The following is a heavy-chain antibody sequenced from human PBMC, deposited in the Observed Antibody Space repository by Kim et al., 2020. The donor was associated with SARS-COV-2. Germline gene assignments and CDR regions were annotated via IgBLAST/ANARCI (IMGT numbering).Heavy chain of an antibody. CDR1: GFIFEDYA. Sequence: GGSLRLSCAASGFIFEDYAMHWVRQTPGKGLEWVSGITWDSGESAYADSVKGRFTISRDNSKKALHLQMDPLRAEDTSFYYCTKAIRLGPLLEPFEFWGQGTIVTVSS. V-gene: IGHV3-9*01. D-gene: IGHD2-15*01. CDR3: TKAIRLGPLLEPFEF. J-gene: IGHJ3*01. CDR2: ITWDSGES.